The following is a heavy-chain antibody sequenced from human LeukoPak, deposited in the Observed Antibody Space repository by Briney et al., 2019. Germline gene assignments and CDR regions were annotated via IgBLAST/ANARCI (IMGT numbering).Heavy chain of an antibody. D-gene: IGHD3-22*01. V-gene: IGHV3-74*01. CDR3: ARRYPDSSGNYPFDP. Sequence: GGTLRLSCAASGFSFSTYWMHWVRQAPGKGLVWVSRIKSDGSGTSYADPVKGRFTISRDNAKNTLYLQMNSLRAEDTAVYYCARRYPDSSGNYPFDPWGQGTLVTVSS. CDR2: IKSDGSGT. CDR1: GFSFSTYW. J-gene: IGHJ5*02.